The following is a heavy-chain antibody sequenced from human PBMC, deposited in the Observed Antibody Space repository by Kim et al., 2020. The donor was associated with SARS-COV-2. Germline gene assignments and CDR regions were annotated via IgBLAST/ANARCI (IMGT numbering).Heavy chain of an antibody. V-gene: IGHV3-15*01. D-gene: IGHD2-15*01. CDR3: TTDATPTLSNYFDY. Sequence: YAAPVKGRFTISRDDSENTLYLQMNSLKIEDTAVYYCTTDATPTLSNYFDYGGQGTLVTVSS. J-gene: IGHJ4*02.